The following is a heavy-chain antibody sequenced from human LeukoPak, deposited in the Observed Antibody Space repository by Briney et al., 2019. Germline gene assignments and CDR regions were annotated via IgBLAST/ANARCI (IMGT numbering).Heavy chain of an antibody. Sequence: ASVKVSCKASGYTFTGYSMHWVRQAPGQGLEWMGWINPNSGGTNYAQKFQGRVTMTRDTSISTAYMELSRLGSDDRAVYYCARGGEVDSGYDFLAFDIWGQGTMVT. D-gene: IGHD5-12*01. CDR2: INPNSGGT. J-gene: IGHJ3*02. CDR1: GYTFTGYS. CDR3: ARGGEVDSGYDFLAFDI. V-gene: IGHV1-2*02.